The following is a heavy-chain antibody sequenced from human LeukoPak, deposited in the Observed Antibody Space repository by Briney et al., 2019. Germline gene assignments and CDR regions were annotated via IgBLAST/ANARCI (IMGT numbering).Heavy chain of an antibody. V-gene: IGHV4-59*12. J-gene: IGHJ4*02. CDR3: ARGFGGSYLEN. CDR1: GDSITNYY. Sequence: SETLSLTCTVSGDSITNYYWSWIRQPPGKGLEWIGYISYSGSTNYNPSLKSRVTISVDRSKNQFSLKLSSVTAADTAVYYCARGFGGSYLENWGQGTLVTVSS. CDR2: ISYSGST. D-gene: IGHD3-16*02.